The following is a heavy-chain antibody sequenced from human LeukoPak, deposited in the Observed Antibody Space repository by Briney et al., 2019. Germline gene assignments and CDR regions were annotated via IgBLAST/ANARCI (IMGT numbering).Heavy chain of an antibody. D-gene: IGHD6-13*01. CDR3: AKGRCGDSSCWYFDA. V-gene: IGHV3-53*01. CDR1: GFTVSNNY. Sequence: GGSLRLSCAASGFTVSNNYMSWVRQAPGKGLEWVALISGSGSRGSGITGGNTYYADSVKGRFSISRDDSQNTVYLQMNSLRVEDTATYFCAKGRCGDSSCWYFDAWAKGTRVTVSP. CDR2: ISGSGSRGSGITGGNT. J-gene: IGHJ4*02.